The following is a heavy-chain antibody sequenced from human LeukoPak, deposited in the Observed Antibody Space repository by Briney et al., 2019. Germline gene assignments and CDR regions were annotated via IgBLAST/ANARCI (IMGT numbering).Heavy chain of an antibody. Sequence: SETLSLTCSVSGGSISRYYWSWIRQPPGGGLEWIGNIYYSGSTSYNPPLKSRVTISVDTSKNQFSLNLTSVTATDTAVYYCARRYSNGWPYFDFWGQGILVTVSS. CDR1: GGSISRYY. CDR3: ARRYSNGWPYFDF. CDR2: IYYSGST. V-gene: IGHV4-59*08. J-gene: IGHJ4*02. D-gene: IGHD6-19*01.